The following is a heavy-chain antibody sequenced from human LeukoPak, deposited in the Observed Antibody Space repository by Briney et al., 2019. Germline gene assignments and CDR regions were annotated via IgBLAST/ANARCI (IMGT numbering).Heavy chain of an antibody. CDR2: ISGGGYST. D-gene: IGHD2-15*01. Sequence: PGGSLRLSCAASGFTVSSNYMSWVRQAPGKGLEWVSAISGGGYSTHYADSVKGRFTISRDNPKNMLYLQMNSLRAEDTAVYYCAKERSSEGYFDYWGQGTLVTVSS. CDR3: AKERSSEGYFDY. V-gene: IGHV3-23*01. CDR1: GFTVSSNY. J-gene: IGHJ4*02.